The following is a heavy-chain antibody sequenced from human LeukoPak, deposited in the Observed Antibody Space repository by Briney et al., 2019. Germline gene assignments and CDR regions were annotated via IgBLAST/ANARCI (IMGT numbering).Heavy chain of an antibody. CDR1: GYTFTGYY. CDR3: ARVVSITIFGVANDLFDY. J-gene: IGHJ4*02. CDR2: INPNSGGT. V-gene: IGHV1-2*02. D-gene: IGHD3-3*01. Sequence: ASVKVSCKASGYTFTGYYMHWVLQAPGQGLEWMGWINPNSGGTNYAQKFQGRVTMTRDTSISTAYMELSRLRSDDTAVYYCARVVSITIFGVANDLFDYWGQGTLVTVSS.